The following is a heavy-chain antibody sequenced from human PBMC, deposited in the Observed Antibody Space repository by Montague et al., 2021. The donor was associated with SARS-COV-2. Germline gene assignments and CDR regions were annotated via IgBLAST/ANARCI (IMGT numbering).Heavy chain of an antibody. Sequence: SETLSLTCAVYGGSFSGYYWSWIRQPPGKGLEWIGEINQSGSTXXXPSXXXRVTISVDTSKNQFSLKLSSVTAADTAVYYCARDRYSSSWYGQKYYFDYWGQGTLVTVSS. CDR1: GGSFSGYY. CDR3: ARDRYSSSWYGQKYYFDY. V-gene: IGHV4-34*01. D-gene: IGHD6-13*01. J-gene: IGHJ4*02. CDR2: INQSGST.